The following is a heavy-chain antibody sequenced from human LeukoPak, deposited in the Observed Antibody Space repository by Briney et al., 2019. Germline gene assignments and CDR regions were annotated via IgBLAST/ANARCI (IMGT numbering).Heavy chain of an antibody. J-gene: IGHJ4*02. CDR1: GYSFTSYG. Sequence: GESLKISCKGSGYSFTSYGISWVRQAPGQGLEWMGWISAYNGNTNYAQKLQGRVTMTTDTSTSTAYMELRSLRSDDTAVYYCARGSGVHLLYWGQGTLVTVSS. V-gene: IGHV1-18*01. D-gene: IGHD3-3*01. CDR3: ARGSGVHLLY. CDR2: ISAYNGNT.